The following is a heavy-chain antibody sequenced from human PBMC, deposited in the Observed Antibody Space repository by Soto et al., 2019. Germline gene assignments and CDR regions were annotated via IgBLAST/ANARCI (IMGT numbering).Heavy chain of an antibody. CDR2: ISSNGGST. J-gene: IGHJ6*02. D-gene: IGHD6-25*01. CDR3: VKRQAESAPYFYGMDV. V-gene: IGHV3-64D*06. CDR1: GFTFSSYA. Sequence: PGGSLRLSCSASGFTFSSYAMHWVRQAPGKGLEYVSAISSNGGSTYYADSVKGRFTISRDNSKNTLYLQMSSLRAEDTAVYYCVKRQAESAPYFYGMDVWGQAPAVTVS.